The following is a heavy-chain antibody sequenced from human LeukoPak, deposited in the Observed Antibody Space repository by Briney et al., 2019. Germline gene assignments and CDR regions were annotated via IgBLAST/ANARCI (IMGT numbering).Heavy chain of an antibody. CDR2: INPNSGGT. D-gene: IGHD3-22*01. CDR1: GYTFTVYY. CDR3: AGGSSGYYLRFDY. V-gene: IGHV1-2*02. J-gene: IGHJ4*02. Sequence: ASVKVSCKASGYTFTVYYMHWVRQAPGQGLEWMGWINPNSGGTNYAQKFQGRVTMTRDTSISTAYMELSRLRSDDTAVYYCAGGSSGYYLRFDYWGQGTLVTVSS.